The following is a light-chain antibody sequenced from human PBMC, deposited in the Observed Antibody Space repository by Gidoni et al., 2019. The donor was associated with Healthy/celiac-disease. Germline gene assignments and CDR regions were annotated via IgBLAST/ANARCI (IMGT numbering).Light chain of an antibody. J-gene: IGLJ2*01. Sequence: SYQLKPPPSVSVSPGPTARITCSGDALPKKYAYWYQQKSGQAPLLVISEDCKRPSGIPERFSGSSSGTMATLTTSGAQVEEEADYYCYSTDSSGNHREVFGGGTKLTVL. V-gene: IGLV3-10*01. CDR3: YSTDSSGNHREV. CDR1: ALPKKY. CDR2: EDC.